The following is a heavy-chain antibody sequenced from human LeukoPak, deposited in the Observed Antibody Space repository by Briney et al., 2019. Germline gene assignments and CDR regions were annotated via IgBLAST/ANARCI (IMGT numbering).Heavy chain of an antibody. J-gene: IGHJ3*02. V-gene: IGHV1-69*06. Sequence: SVKVSCKASGGTFSSYAISWVRQAPGQGLEWMGGIIPIFGTANYAQKFQGRVTITADKSTSTAYMELSSLRSEDTAVYYCATSAGGNPGRIDAFDIWGQGTMVTVSS. D-gene: IGHD4-23*01. CDR2: IIPIFGTA. CDR1: GGTFSSYA. CDR3: ATSAGGNPGRIDAFDI.